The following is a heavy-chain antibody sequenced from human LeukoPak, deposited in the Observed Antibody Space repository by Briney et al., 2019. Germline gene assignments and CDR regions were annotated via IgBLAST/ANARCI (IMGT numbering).Heavy chain of an antibody. CDR1: GGSISSGDYC. V-gene: IGHV4-30-4*01. J-gene: IGHJ6*02. CDR3: ARSYYYYYGMDV. CDR2: IYYSGST. Sequence: SETLSLTCTVSGGSISSGDYCWSWIRQPPGKGLEWIGYIYYSGSTYYNPSLKSRVTISVDTSKNQFSLKLSSVTAADTAVYYCARSYYYYYGMDVWGQGTAVTVSS.